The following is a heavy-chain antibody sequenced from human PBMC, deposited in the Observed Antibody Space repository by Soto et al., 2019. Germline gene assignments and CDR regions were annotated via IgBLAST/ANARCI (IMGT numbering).Heavy chain of an antibody. CDR2: IYYSGST. V-gene: IGHV4-31*03. J-gene: IGHJ5*02. CDR3: ARVRGDRGSPYRDWFDP. D-gene: IGHD3-10*01. Sequence: SETLSLTCTVSGGSISSGGYYWSWIRQHPGKGLEWIGYIYYSGSTYYNPSLKSRVTISVDTSKNQFSLKLSSVTAADTAVYYCARVRGDRGSPYRDWFDPCRQRTPVTVS. CDR1: GGSISSGGYY.